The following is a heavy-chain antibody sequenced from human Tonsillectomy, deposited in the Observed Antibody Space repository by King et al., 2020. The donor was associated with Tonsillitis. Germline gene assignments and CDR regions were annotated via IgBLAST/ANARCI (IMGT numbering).Heavy chain of an antibody. CDR2: ILYDGSNK. CDR3: ARTSGITMVRGVSFDY. CDR1: GFTFSSYG. V-gene: IGHV3-33*08. D-gene: IGHD3-10*01. J-gene: IGHJ4*02. Sequence: QLVQSGGGVVQPGRSLRLSCAASGFTFSSYGMHWVRQAPGKGLEWVAVILYDGSNKYYADSVKGRFTISRDNSKNTLYLQMNSLRAEDTAVYYCARTSGITMVRGVSFDYWGQGTLVTVSS.